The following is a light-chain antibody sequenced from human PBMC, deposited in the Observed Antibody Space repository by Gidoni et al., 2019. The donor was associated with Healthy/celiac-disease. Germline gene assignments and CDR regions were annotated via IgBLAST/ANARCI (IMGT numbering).Light chain of an antibody. CDR3: MQALQTPLT. Sequence: DIVMTQSPLSPPVTPGEPASISCRSSQILLHSNGYNYLDWYLQKPGQSPQLLIYLGSNRASGVPDRFSGSGSGTDFTLKISRVEAEDVGVYYCMQALQTPLTFGGGTKVEIK. J-gene: IGKJ4*01. CDR2: LGS. CDR1: QILLHSNGYNY. V-gene: IGKV2-28*01.